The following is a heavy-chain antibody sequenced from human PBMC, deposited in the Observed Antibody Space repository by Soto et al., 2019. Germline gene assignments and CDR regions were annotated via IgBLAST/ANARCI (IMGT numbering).Heavy chain of an antibody. J-gene: IGHJ5*02. CDR3: SRGRVVVQTAVMFNCLDP. CDR2: IFHGGST. D-gene: IGHD2-2*01. CDR1: GAPITCGDYS. V-gene: IGHV4-30-2*01. Sequence: SETLSLTCAISGAPITCGDYSWNWIRQPPGKGLVWIGYIFHGGSTYYNPSLRRRVTISVDRSRTQFSLKMSSVTAADTAVYYCSRGRVVVQTAVMFNCLDPSGQGALVTVSS.